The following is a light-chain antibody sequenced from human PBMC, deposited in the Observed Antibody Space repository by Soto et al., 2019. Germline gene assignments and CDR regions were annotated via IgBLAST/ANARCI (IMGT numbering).Light chain of an antibody. CDR1: QSITTW. Sequence: QRTQSPSTLSASVVDRVTITCRASQSITTWLAWYQQKPGKAPKLLIYKATNLQSGVPSRFSGSGSGTEFSLTISSLQPDDFATYYCQRYNDYQYIFGQGT. CDR2: KAT. CDR3: QRYNDYQYI. J-gene: IGKJ2*01. V-gene: IGKV1-5*03.